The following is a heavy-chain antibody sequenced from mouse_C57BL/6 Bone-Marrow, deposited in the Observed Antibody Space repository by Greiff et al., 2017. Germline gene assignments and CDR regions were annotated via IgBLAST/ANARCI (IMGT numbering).Heavy chain of an antibody. D-gene: IGHD1-1*02. V-gene: IGHV1-81*01. CDR2: IYPRSGNT. Sequence: VQLQQSGAELARPGASVKLSCKASGYTFTSYGISWVKQRTGQGLEWIGEIYPRSGNTYYNEKFKGKAKLTADKSSSTAYMELRSLTSEDSAVDFCARVVYPYYYDYWCQGTTLTVSS. CDR1: GYTFTSYG. CDR3: ARVVYPYYYDY. J-gene: IGHJ2*01.